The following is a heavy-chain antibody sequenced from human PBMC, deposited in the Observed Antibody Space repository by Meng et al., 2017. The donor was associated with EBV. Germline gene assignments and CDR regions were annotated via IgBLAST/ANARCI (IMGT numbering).Heavy chain of an antibody. CDR1: GYTFTRYG. Sequence: PVEFGAEVQKPGASVKGTCKASGYTFTRYGISWVRQAPGQGLEWMGWISAYNGNTNYAQKLQGRVTMTTDTSTSTAYMELRSLRSDDTAVYYCARGLDYFDYWGQGTLVTVSS. CDR2: ISAYNGNT. V-gene: IGHV1-18*01. J-gene: IGHJ4*02. CDR3: ARGLDYFDY.